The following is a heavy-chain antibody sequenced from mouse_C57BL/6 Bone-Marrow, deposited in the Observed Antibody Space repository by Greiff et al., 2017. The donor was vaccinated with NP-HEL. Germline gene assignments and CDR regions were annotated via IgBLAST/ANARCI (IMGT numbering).Heavy chain of an antibody. D-gene: IGHD1-1*01. CDR3: ARHGSSFYARDY. Sequence: QVQLQQPGAELVKPGASVKLSCKASGYTFTSYWMHWVKQRPGQGLEWIGMIHPNSGSTNYNEKFKSKATLTVDKSSSTAYMQLSSLTSEDSAVEDCARHGSSFYARDYWGQGTSVTVSS. J-gene: IGHJ4*01. CDR2: IHPNSGST. CDR1: GYTFTSYW. V-gene: IGHV1-64*01.